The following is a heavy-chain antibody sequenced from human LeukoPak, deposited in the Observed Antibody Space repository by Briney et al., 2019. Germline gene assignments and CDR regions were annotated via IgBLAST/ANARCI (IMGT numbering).Heavy chain of an antibody. Sequence: GGSLRLSCAAPGFTFSSYSMNWVRQAPGKGLEWVSSISSSSSYIYYADSVKGRFTISRDNAKNSLYLQMNSLRAEDTAVYYCARDFYSGSYYEYYFDYWGQGTLVTVSS. CDR2: ISSSSSYI. V-gene: IGHV3-21*01. D-gene: IGHD1-26*01. CDR3: ARDFYSGSYYEYYFDY. CDR1: GFTFSSYS. J-gene: IGHJ4*02.